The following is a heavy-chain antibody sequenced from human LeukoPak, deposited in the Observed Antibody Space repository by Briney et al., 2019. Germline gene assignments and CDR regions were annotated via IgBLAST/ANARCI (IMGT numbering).Heavy chain of an antibody. CDR2: IYPGDSDT. CDR1: GYNFTNYW. V-gene: IGHV5-51*01. J-gene: IGHJ4*02. Sequence: GESLKISCKGSGYNFTNYWIGWVRQMPGKGLEWMGIIYPGDSDTTYSPSFQGQVTISAAKSISTAYLQWSSLKASDTAMYYCARGRDGYSFGFDYWGQGTLVTVSS. CDR3: ARGRDGYSFGFDY. D-gene: IGHD5-24*01.